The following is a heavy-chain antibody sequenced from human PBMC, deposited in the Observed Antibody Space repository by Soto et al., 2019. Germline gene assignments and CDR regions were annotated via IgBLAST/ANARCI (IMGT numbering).Heavy chain of an antibody. J-gene: IGHJ4*02. CDR1: GFTFSSYG. CDR2: ISYDGSNK. Sequence: PGGSLRLSCAASGFTFSSYGMHWVRQAPGKGLEWVAVISYDGSNKYYADSVKGRFTISRDNSKNTLYLQMNSLRAEDTAVYYCANILNRDYVWGSYRYFDYWGQGTLVTVSS. V-gene: IGHV3-30*18. CDR3: ANILNRDYVWGSYRYFDY. D-gene: IGHD3-16*02.